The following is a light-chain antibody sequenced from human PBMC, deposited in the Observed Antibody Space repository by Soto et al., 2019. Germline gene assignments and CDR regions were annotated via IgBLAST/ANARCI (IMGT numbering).Light chain of an antibody. J-gene: IGKJ1*01. Sequence: EIVLTQSPGTLSLSPGERATLSCRASRSLSSSYLAWYQQKPGQAPRLLIYGTSSRATAVPDRFSGSGSGTDFTLTISRVEPEDLAVYYCQQCGSAPLTFGQGTKVEFK. CDR3: QQCGSAPLT. CDR2: GTS. CDR1: RSLSSSY. V-gene: IGKV3-20*01.